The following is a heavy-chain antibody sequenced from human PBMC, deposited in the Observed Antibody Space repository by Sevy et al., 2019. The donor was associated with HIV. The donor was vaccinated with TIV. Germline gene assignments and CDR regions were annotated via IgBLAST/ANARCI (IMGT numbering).Heavy chain of an antibody. V-gene: IGHV3-30*18. CDR2: ISYDGINK. Sequence: GGSLRLSCEVSGLSVTNNGMHWVRQAPGKGLEWVAVISYDGINKYYGVSVKGRFIISRDRSKNTLYLQMNILRIEDTAVYYCAKDFTGFYGMDVWGQGTTVTVSS. J-gene: IGHJ6*02. CDR1: GLSVTNNG. CDR3: AKDFTGFYGMDV. D-gene: IGHD3-9*01.